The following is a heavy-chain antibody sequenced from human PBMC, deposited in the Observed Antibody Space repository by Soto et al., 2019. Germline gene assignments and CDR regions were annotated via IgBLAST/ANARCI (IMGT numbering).Heavy chain of an antibody. J-gene: IGHJ4*02. Sequence: SETLSLTCTVSGGSISSYYWSWIRQPPGKGLEWIGYIYYSGSTNYNPSLKSRVTISVDTSKNQFSLKLSSVTAADTAVNYCARVYLADGYCSGGSCYSNLDYFDYWGQGTLVTVSS. CDR1: GGSISSYY. V-gene: IGHV4-59*01. D-gene: IGHD2-15*01. CDR2: IYYSGST. CDR3: ARVYLADGYCSGGSCYSNLDYFDY.